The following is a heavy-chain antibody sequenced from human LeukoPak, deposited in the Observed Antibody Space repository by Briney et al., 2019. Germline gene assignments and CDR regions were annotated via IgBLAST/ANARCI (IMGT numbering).Heavy chain of an antibody. J-gene: IGHJ4*02. CDR1: TFSFSDYP. D-gene: IGHD1-14*01. V-gene: IGHV3-30*08. CDR3: ARAYHEDYYFDF. CDR2: IPYDGDDQ. Sequence: GGSLRLSCAASTFSFSDYPLHWVRQAPGKGLEWVAVIPYDGDDQYYAHSVKGRFTISRDNSKNTLYLQMDGLISDDTAVYYCARAYHEDYYFDFWGQGTLVIVSS.